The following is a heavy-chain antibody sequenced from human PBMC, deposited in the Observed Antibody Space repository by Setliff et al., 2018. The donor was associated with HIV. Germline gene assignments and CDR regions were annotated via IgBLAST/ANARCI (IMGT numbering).Heavy chain of an antibody. Sequence: SETLSLTCTVSGGSISRYYWSWIRRSPGKGLEWIGYVYFTGHTNFNPSLKSRVTMSIDTPQNQFSLTLTSVTAADTAVYYCARSPEWGAGGIDYWGQGTLVTVSS. CDR2: VYFTGHT. CDR3: ARSPEWGAGGIDY. D-gene: IGHD1-26*01. J-gene: IGHJ4*02. V-gene: IGHV4-59*01. CDR1: GGSISRYY.